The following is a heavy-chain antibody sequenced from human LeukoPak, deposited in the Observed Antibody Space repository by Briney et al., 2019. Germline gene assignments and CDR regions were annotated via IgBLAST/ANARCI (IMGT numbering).Heavy chain of an antibody. V-gene: IGHV3-48*04. CDR1: GFTFSSYS. D-gene: IGHD6-19*01. J-gene: IGHJ5*02. Sequence: PGGSLRLSCAASGFTFSSYSMNWVRQAPGKGLEWVSYISSSSSTIYYADSVKGRFTISRDNAKNSLYLQMNSLRAEDTAVYYCARITVAGTKGNWFDPWGQGTLVTVSS. CDR2: ISSSSSTI. CDR3: ARITVAGTKGNWFDP.